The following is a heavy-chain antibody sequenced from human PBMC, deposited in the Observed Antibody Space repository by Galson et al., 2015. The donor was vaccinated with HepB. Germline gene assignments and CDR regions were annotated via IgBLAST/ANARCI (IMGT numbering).Heavy chain of an antibody. CDR2: IGGHNGYT. D-gene: IGHD3-22*01. Sequence: SVKVSCKASGSTFTTYGLSWVRQAPGQGPEWIGWIGGHNGYTNCAQSLQDRVTMTTDTSTSTAYMELRSLRSDDTAVYYCARVGPHYYDNNGYFYFDYWGQGTLVTVSS. J-gene: IGHJ4*02. CDR1: GSTFTTYG. V-gene: IGHV1-18*01. CDR3: ARVGPHYYDNNGYFYFDY.